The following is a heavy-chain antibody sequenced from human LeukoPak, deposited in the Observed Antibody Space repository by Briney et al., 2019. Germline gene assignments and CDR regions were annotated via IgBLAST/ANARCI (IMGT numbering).Heavy chain of an antibody. D-gene: IGHD3-10*01. V-gene: IGHV3-9*01. CDR1: GFTFDDYA. Sequence: GGSLRLSCAASGFTFDDYAMHWVRQAPGKGLEWVSGISWNSGSIGYADSVKGRFTISRDNAKNSLYLQMNSLRAEDTALYYCAKSTHPGGMVRGVFDYWGQGTLVTVSS. CDR2: ISWNSGSI. J-gene: IGHJ4*02. CDR3: AKSTHPGGMVRGVFDY.